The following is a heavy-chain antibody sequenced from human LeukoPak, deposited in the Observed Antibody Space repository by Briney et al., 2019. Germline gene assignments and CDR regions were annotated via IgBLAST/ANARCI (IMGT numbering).Heavy chain of an antibody. V-gene: IGHV4-59*08. CDR1: GGSISSYY. D-gene: IGHD4-17*01. CDR2: IYYSGST. J-gene: IGHJ4*02. CDR3: ARHRSGTTVDY. Sequence: PSETLSLTCTVSGGSISSYYWSWIRQPPGKGLEWIGYIYYSGSTNYNPSLKSRVTISVNTSKNQFSLKLSSVTAADTAVYYCARHRSGTTVDYWGQGTLVTVSS.